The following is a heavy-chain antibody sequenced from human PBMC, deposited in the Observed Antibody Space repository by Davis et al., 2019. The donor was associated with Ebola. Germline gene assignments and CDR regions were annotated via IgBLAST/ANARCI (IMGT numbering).Heavy chain of an antibody. CDR1: GFTFSTYA. CDR3: AKRATVKVAGANYYNAMDV. CDR2: ISGSGGDP. Sequence: PGGSLRLSCAGSGFTFSTYAMTWVRQAPGKGLEWVSRISGSGGDPHYADSVKGRFTISRDNSQNTLYLQMNSLRAEDTAVFYCAKRATVKVAGANYYNAMDVWGKGTTVTVSS. J-gene: IGHJ6*04. V-gene: IGHV3-23*01. D-gene: IGHD6-19*01.